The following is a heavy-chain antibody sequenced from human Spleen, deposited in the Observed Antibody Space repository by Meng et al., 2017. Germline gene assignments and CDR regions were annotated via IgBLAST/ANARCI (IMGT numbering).Heavy chain of an antibody. CDR2: INHSGST. D-gene: IGHD4-11*01. Sequence: QVQVQESGPGLVKPSQALSLTGVVSGGSFSDYYWSWIRQPPGKGLEWIGEINHSGSTNYNPSLESRATISVDTSQNNLSLKLSSVTAADSAVYYCARGPTTMAHDFDYWGQGTLVTVSS. J-gene: IGHJ4*02. CDR3: ARGPTTMAHDFDY. V-gene: IGHV4-34*09. CDR1: GGSFSDYY.